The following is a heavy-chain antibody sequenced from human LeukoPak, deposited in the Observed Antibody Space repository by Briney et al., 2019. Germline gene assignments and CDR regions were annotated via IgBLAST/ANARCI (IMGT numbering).Heavy chain of an antibody. CDR1: GFTFSSYA. D-gene: IGHD5-18*01. J-gene: IGHJ3*02. V-gene: IGHV3-23*01. CDR3: AKDLGGGYSYGYQAFDI. Sequence: GGSLRLSCAASGFTFSSYAMSWVRQPPGKGLEWVSAISGSGGSTYYADSVKGRFTISRDNSKNTLYLQMNSLRAEDTAVYYCAKDLGGGYSYGYQAFDIWGQGTMVTVSS. CDR2: ISGSGGST.